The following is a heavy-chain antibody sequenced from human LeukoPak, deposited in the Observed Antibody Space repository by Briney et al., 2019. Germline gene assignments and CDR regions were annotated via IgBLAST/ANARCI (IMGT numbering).Heavy chain of an antibody. D-gene: IGHD4/OR15-4a*01. Sequence: PGGSLRLSCAASGVTVSSNYMSWVRQAPGKGMEWVSVIYSGGTTYYADSVKGRFTISRDSSKNTLYLQMNSLRAEDTAVYYCARLTMVLAFDIWGQGTVVTVSS. V-gene: IGHV3-53*01. CDR1: GVTVSSNY. CDR3: ARLTMVLAFDI. CDR2: IYSGGTT. J-gene: IGHJ3*02.